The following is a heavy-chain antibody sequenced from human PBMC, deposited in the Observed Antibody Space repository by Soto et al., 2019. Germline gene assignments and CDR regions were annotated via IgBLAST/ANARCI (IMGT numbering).Heavy chain of an antibody. CDR2: IIPIFCTA. CDR1: GGTFSSYA. J-gene: IGHJ6*02. Sequence: SVKVSCKASGGTFSSYAISWVRQAPGQGLEWMGGIIPIFCTANYAQKFQGRVTITADESTSTAYTELSRLRSEDTAVYYGARGNQRLFGVVTSYGMDVWGQGTTVTVSS. D-gene: IGHD3-3*01. CDR3: ARGNQRLFGVVTSYGMDV. V-gene: IGHV1-69*13.